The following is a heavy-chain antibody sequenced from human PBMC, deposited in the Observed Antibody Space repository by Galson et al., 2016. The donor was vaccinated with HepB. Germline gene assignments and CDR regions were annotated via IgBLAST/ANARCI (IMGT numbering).Heavy chain of an antibody. CDR2: ISTTSSYI. CDR1: GFPFGDYT. Sequence: SLRLSCAASGFPFGDYTMNWVRQAPGKGLEWVSSISTTSSYINYLDSVEGRFTISRDNAKNSLFLQMDSLRPEDTAIYYCTRDSTPGMAYVPDYWGQGTLVTVSS. D-gene: IGHD5-24*01. V-gene: IGHV3-21*01. J-gene: IGHJ4*02. CDR3: TRDSTPGMAYVPDY.